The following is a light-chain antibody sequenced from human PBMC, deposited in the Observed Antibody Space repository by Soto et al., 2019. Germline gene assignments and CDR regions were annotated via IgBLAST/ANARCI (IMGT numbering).Light chain of an antibody. CDR1: QSVTSSY. V-gene: IGKV3-11*01. Sequence: EIVLTQSPGTLSLSPGKSATLSCRASQSVTSSYLAWYQQKPGQAPRLLIYDASNRATGIPARLSGSGYGTDFTITISSIETEDFELYYCQQRSNWPRTFGQGTKVDIK. CDR3: QQRSNWPRT. J-gene: IGKJ1*01. CDR2: DAS.